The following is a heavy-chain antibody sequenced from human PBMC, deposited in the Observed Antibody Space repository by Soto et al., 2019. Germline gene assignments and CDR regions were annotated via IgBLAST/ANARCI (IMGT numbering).Heavy chain of an antibody. CDR1: GFTFTTYG. Sequence: QVQLVESGGGVVQPGRSLRLSCAASGFTFTTYGMHWVRQAPGKGLEWVAVISYDGSNKYYADSVKGRFTISRDNSKNTLYLQMNSLRAEDTAVYYCAKYWLRFWYFDLWGRGTLVTVSS. V-gene: IGHV3-30*18. CDR2: ISYDGSNK. J-gene: IGHJ2*01. CDR3: AKYWLRFWYFDL. D-gene: IGHD6-19*01.